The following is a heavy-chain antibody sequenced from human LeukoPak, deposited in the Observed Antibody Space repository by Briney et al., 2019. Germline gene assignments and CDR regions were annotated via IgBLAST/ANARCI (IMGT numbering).Heavy chain of an antibody. V-gene: IGHV3-30*02. D-gene: IGHD3-3*01. J-gene: IGHJ4*02. Sequence: GGSLRLSCAASGFTFSSYGMHWVRQAPGKGLEWVAFIRYDGSNKYYADSVKGRFTISRDNSKNTLYLQMNSLRAEDTAVYYCVTGYDFWSGSFDYWVQGTLVTVSS. CDR2: IRYDGSNK. CDR3: VTGYDFWSGSFDY. CDR1: GFTFSSYG.